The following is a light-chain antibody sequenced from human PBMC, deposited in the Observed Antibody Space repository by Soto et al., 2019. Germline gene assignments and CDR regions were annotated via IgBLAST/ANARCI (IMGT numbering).Light chain of an antibody. Sequence: EIVMTQSPATLSVSPGERATLSCRASQSVSSNLAWYQQKPGQAPRLLIYGASTRATGIPARFSGSRSGTEFTLSIGSLQSEDFAVYYCQQYSNWPPYTFGQGTKLEIK. CDR2: GAS. CDR1: QSVSSN. J-gene: IGKJ2*01. V-gene: IGKV3-15*01. CDR3: QQYSNWPPYT.